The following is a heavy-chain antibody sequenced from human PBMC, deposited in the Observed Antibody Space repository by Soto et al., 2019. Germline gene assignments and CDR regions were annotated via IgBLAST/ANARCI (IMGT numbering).Heavy chain of an antibody. CDR3: AKSGITMVRGVIGDDAFDI. J-gene: IGHJ3*02. CDR2: ISGSGGST. D-gene: IGHD3-10*01. V-gene: IGHV3-23*01. Sequence: VGSLRLSCAASGFTFSSYAMSWVRQAPGKGLEWVSAISGSGGSTYYADSVKGRFTISRDNSKNTLYLQMNSLRAEDTAVYYCAKSGITMVRGVIGDDAFDIWGQGTMVTVSS. CDR1: GFTFSSYA.